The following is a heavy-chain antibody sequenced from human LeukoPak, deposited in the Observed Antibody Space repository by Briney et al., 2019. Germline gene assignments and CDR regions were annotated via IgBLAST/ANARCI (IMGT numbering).Heavy chain of an antibody. Sequence: PGGSLRLSCAASGFTLSSYWMDWVRQAPGKGLVWVSRINSDGSTTTYADSVKGRFTISRDNAKNTLYLQMNSLRAEDTALYYCARGGGGGDDYWGQGALVTVS. CDR3: ARGGGGGDDY. D-gene: IGHD3-16*01. J-gene: IGHJ4*02. CDR2: INSDGSTT. CDR1: GFTLSSYW. V-gene: IGHV3-74*03.